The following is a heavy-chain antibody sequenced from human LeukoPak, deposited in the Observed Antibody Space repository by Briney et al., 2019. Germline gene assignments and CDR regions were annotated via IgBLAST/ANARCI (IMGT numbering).Heavy chain of an antibody. V-gene: IGHV1-69*02. CDR3: ARGPPSLLRGYMDV. Sequence: AASVKVSSKASGGTFSSFSITWVRQAPGQGLEWVGRIIHMLGIANYAQKFKGRVTITADKSTSTAYMELSSLRSEDTAVYYCARGPPSLLRGYMDVWGKGTTVTVSS. CDR1: GGTFSSFS. CDR2: IIHMLGIA. D-gene: IGHD2-15*01. J-gene: IGHJ6*03.